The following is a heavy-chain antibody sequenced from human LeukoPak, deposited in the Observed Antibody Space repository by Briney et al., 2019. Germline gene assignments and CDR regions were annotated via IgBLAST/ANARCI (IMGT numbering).Heavy chain of an antibody. CDR1: GGSISSYY. Sequence: SETLSLTCTVSGGSISSYYWSWIRQPAGKGLEWIGRIYTSGSTNYNPSLKSRVTMSVDTSKNQFSLKLSSVTAADTAVYYCARVLGVCSGGSCYIDYWGQGTLVTVSS. CDR2: IYTSGST. J-gene: IGHJ4*02. V-gene: IGHV4-4*07. D-gene: IGHD2-15*01. CDR3: ARVLGVCSGGSCYIDY.